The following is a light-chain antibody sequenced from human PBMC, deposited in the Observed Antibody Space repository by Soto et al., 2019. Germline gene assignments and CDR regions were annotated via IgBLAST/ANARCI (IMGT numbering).Light chain of an antibody. CDR1: QSISSW. CDR2: DAS. J-gene: IGKJ1*01. Sequence: DIRMTQSPSTRSASLGDRVTITCRASQSISSWLAWYRQRAGKAPKLLIYDASSLESGVPSRFSGSGSGTEFTLTIYSLQPDDFATYYCQQYNSYPGAFGQGTTVEIK. CDR3: QQYNSYPGA. V-gene: IGKV1-5*01.